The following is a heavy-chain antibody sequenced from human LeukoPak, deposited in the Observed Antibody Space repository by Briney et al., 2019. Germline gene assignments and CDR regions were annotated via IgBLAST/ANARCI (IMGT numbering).Heavy chain of an antibody. D-gene: IGHD3-22*01. CDR1: GGSISSYY. CDR3: ARTSRYYDSSGYYPALDY. J-gene: IGHJ4*02. V-gene: IGHV4-59*01. Sequence: SETLSLTCTVSGGSISSYYWSWIRQPPGKGLEWIGYIYYSGSTNYNPSLKSRVTISVDTSKNQFSLKLSSVTAADTAVYYCARTSRYYDSSGYYPALDYWGQGTLVTVSS. CDR2: IYYSGST.